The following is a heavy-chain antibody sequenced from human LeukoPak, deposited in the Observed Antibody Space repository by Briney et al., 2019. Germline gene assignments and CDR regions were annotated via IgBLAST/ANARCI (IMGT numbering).Heavy chain of an antibody. CDR2: INPSGGST. D-gene: IGHD3-16*02. CDR1: GYTLIYYG. V-gene: IGHV1-46*01. Sequence: ASVKVSCKASGYTLIYYGIGWVRQAPGQGLEWMGIINPSGGSTSYAQKFQGRVTMTRDTSISTAYMELSRLRSDDTAVYYCASLHATWGSYRNFDYWGQGTLVTVSS. CDR3: ASLHATWGSYRNFDY. J-gene: IGHJ4*02.